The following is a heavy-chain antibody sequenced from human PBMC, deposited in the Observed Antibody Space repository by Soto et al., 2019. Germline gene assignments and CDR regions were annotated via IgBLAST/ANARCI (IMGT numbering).Heavy chain of an antibody. J-gene: IGHJ6*03. Sequence: QVQLQESGPGLVKPSETLSLTCTVSRGSISNYYWSWVRQPPGEGLEWIGYIHHSGNTNSNPSLKSRVTMSVDTSKYQLSLRLNSVTAADTATYYCARYFWSAAQYYYYLDVWGKGTTVTVSS. V-gene: IGHV4-59*08. CDR3: ARYFWSAAQYYYYLDV. CDR2: IHHSGNT. D-gene: IGHD3-3*01. CDR1: RGSISNYY.